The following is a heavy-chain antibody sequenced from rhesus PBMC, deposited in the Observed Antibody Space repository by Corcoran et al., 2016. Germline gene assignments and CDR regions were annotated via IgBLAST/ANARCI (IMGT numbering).Heavy chain of an antibody. V-gene: IGHV4-147*01. J-gene: IGHJ6*01. Sequence: QVQLQESGPGLVKPSEILSLTCAVSGYSISSNYWSWIRQPPGKGLEWLGYIYGSSGTTYYNPSLTSRVTISTDTSTNQFSLKLGSVTAADTAVYYCARGYSSGWSYNYGLDSWGQGVVVTVSS. CDR2: IYGSSGTT. D-gene: IGHD6S26*01. CDR1: GYSISSNY. CDR3: ARGYSSGWSYNYGLDS.